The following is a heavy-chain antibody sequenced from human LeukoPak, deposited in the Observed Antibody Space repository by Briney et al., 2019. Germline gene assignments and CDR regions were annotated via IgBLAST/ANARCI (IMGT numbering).Heavy chain of an antibody. V-gene: IGHV4-34*01. D-gene: IGHD3-9*01. CDR1: GGSFSGYY. CDR2: INHSGST. CDR3: ARGSPRYFDWLFSRDFDY. J-gene: IGHJ4*02. Sequence: SETLSLTCAVHGGSFSGYYWSWIRQPPGKGLEWIGEINHSGSTNYNPSLKSRVTISVDTSKNQFSLKLSSVTAADTAVYYCARGSPRYFDWLFSRDFDYWGQGTLVTVSS.